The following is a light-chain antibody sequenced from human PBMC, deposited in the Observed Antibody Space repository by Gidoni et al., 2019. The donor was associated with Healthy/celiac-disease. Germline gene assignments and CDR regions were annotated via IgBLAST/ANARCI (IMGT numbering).Light chain of an antibody. CDR3: QQYNNWPLA. Sequence: DIVMTQSPATLSVSPGERATLSCRASKSVSSNLAWYQQKPGQAPRLLIYGASTRATGIPARFSGSGSGTEFTLTISSLQSEDFAVYYCQQYNNWPLAFGQGTKLEIK. V-gene: IGKV3-15*01. CDR1: KSVSSN. J-gene: IGKJ1*01. CDR2: GAS.